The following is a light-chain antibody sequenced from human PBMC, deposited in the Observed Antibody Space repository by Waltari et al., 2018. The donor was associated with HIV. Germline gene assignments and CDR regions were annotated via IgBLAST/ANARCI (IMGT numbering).Light chain of an antibody. Sequence: QSALTQPPAASGSPGQSVTISCTGTSNDIGPYNYVSWYQQHPDRVPRLIIYEVNKRPAGVPDRFSGSKSGNTASLTVSGLQAEDEADYYCSSYAGSNNLVFGGGTKLTVL. CDR1: SNDIGPYNY. CDR2: EVN. V-gene: IGLV2-8*01. J-gene: IGLJ2*01. CDR3: SSYAGSNNLV.